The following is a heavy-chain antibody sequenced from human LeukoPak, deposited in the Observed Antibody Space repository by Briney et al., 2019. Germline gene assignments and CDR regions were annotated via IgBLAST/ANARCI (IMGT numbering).Heavy chain of an antibody. V-gene: IGHV4-4*07. CDR1: GGSITNYY. CDR2: IYISGIT. D-gene: IGHD3-10*01. J-gene: IGHJ4*02. Sequence: SETLSLTCTVSGGSITNYYWNWIRQPAGKGLEWIGRIYISGITNYNPSLKSRVTMSVDTSKNHFSLKLSSVTAADTAVYYCARSSIDSGSNFDYWGQGTLVTVSS. CDR3: ARSSIDSGSNFDY.